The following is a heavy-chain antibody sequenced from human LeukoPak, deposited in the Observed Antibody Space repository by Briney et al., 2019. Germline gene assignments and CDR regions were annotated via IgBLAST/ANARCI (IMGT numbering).Heavy chain of an antibody. CDR1: GYTFTSYY. Sequence: GASVKLSCTASGYTFTSYYMHWVRQAPGQGLEWMGIINPSGGSTSYAQKLQGRVTMTRDTSTSTVYMDLSSLRSEDTAVYYCAREKAVAGTLEPDYWGQGTLVTVSS. CDR3: AREKAVAGTLEPDY. J-gene: IGHJ4*02. CDR2: INPSGGST. D-gene: IGHD6-19*01. V-gene: IGHV1-46*01.